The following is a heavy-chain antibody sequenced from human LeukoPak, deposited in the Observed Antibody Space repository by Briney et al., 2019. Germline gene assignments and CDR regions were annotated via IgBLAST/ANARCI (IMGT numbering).Heavy chain of an antibody. D-gene: IGHD6-19*01. CDR2: ISAYKGNT. Sequence: EASVKVSCKASGYTFTSYGISWVRQAPGQGLEWMGWISAYKGNTNYAQKLQGRVTMTTDTSTSTAYMELRSLRSDDTAVYYCARDPSGWLIDYWGQGTLVTVSS. CDR3: ARDPSGWLIDY. J-gene: IGHJ4*02. CDR1: GYTFTSYG. V-gene: IGHV1-18*01.